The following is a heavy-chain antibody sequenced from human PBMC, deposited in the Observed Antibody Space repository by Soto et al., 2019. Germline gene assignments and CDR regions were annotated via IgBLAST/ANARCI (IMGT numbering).Heavy chain of an antibody. CDR1: EVTFASYD. CDR2: ITSGGGGA. CDR3: VKEGSDWNSRGSFDL. D-gene: IGHD2-21*02. Sequence: GGSLRLSCVASEVTFASYDMDWVRQAPGKGLEWVSLITSGGGGANYADSVKGRFTISRDNSKNSLYLQMNSLRAEDTAICHCVKEGSDWNSRGSFDLWGRGTMVTVSS. V-gene: IGHV3-23*01. J-gene: IGHJ3*01.